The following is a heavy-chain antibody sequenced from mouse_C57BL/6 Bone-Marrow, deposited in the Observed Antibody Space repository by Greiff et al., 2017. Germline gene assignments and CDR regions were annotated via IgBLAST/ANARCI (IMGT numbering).Heavy chain of an antibody. CDR3: ARGRAMLWGATWFAY. D-gene: IGHD1-1*02. Sequence: VKLQQSGAELARPGASVKLSCKASGYTFTSYGISWVKQRTGQGLEWIGEIYPRSGNTYYNEKFKGKATLTADKSSSTAYMELRSLTSEDAAGYVCARGRAMLWGATWFAYGGQGTLVNVSA. CDR2: IYPRSGNT. J-gene: IGHJ3*01. CDR1: GYTFTSYG. V-gene: IGHV1-81*01.